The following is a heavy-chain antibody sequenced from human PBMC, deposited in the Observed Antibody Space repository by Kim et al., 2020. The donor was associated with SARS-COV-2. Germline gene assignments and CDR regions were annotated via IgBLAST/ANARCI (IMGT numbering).Heavy chain of an antibody. J-gene: IGHJ4*02. CDR2: STT. D-gene: IGHD1-26*01. CDR3: AKGWEYFDY. Sequence: STTYYADPVKGRFTISRDNSKNTLYLQMNSLRAEDTAVYYCAKGWEYFDYWGQGTLVTVSS. V-gene: IGHV3-23*03.